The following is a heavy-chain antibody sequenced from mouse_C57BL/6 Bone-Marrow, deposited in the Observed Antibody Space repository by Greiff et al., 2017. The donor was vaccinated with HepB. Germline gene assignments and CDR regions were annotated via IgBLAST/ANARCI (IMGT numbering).Heavy chain of an antibody. CDR3: ARGYYGSSYFDV. V-gene: IGHV1-81*01. CDR2: IYPRSGNT. CDR1: GYTFTSYG. J-gene: IGHJ1*03. D-gene: IGHD1-1*01. Sequence: VKLQESGAELARPGASVKLSCKASGYTFTSYGISWVKQRTGQGLEWIGEIYPRSGNTYYNEKFKGKATLTADKSSSTAYMELRSLTSEDSAVYFCARGYYGSSYFDVWGTGTTVTVSS.